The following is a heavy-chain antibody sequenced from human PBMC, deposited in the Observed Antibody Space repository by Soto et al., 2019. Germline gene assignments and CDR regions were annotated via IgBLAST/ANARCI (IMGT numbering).Heavy chain of an antibody. D-gene: IGHD2-21*01. Sequence: VQLVESGGGVVQPGRSLRLSCAASGFTFSSYAMHWVRQAPGKGLEWVALISYDGSNKYYADSVKGRFTISRDNSKNTLYLQMNSLRAEDTAVYYCARDHGFRDAFDIWGQGTMVTVSS. J-gene: IGHJ3*02. V-gene: IGHV3-30-3*01. CDR2: ISYDGSNK. CDR1: GFTFSSYA. CDR3: ARDHGFRDAFDI.